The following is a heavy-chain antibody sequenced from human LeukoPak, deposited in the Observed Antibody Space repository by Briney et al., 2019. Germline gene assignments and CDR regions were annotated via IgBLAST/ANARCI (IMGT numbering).Heavy chain of an antibody. D-gene: IGHD3-22*01. CDR3: ASYYYDSSGGYYYGMDV. J-gene: IGHJ6*02. V-gene: IGHV3-21*01. Sequence: NAGGSLRLSCAASGFTFSSYSMNWVRQAPGKGLEWVSSISSSSSYIYYADSVKGRFTISRDNAKNSLYLQMNSLRAEDTAVYYCASYYYDSSGGYYYGMDVWGQGTTVTVS. CDR1: GFTFSSYS. CDR2: ISSSSSYI.